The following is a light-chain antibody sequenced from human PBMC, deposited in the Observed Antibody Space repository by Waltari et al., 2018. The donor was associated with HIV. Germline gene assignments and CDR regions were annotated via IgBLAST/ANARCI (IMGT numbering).Light chain of an antibody. J-gene: IGKJ2*01. CDR1: QNIGNL. CDR2: KAS. V-gene: IGKV1-5*03. CDR3: QQYYNFPVT. Sequence: DIQITQSPSTLSVSIGSRIPSTCRASQNIGNLLAWYQQKPGKAPNLLIPKASNLESGVPANFSGSGSGTHFTLTISGLRPDDFASYYCQQYYNFPVTFGQGTKL.